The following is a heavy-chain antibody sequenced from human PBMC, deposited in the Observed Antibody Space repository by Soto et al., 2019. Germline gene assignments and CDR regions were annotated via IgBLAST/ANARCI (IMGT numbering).Heavy chain of an antibody. V-gene: IGHV3-66*01. Sequence: PGGSLRLSCAASGFTVSSNYMSWVRQAPGKGLEWVSVIYSGGSTYYADSVKGRFTISRDNSKNTLYLQMNSLRAEDTAVYYCASNYGDYQLNYYYGMDVWGQGTTVTVSS. CDR2: IYSGGST. J-gene: IGHJ6*02. D-gene: IGHD4-17*01. CDR1: GFTVSSNY. CDR3: ASNYGDYQLNYYYGMDV.